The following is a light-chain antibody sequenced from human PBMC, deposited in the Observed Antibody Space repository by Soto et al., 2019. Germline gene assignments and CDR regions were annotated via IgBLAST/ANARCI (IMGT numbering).Light chain of an antibody. CDR1: QNVRDSY. V-gene: IGKV3-20*01. Sequence: EIVLTQSPGTLSLSPGERATLSCRASQNVRDSYLAWYQQKPGQAPSLLLYDTSTRATGVPDRFSGSGSGTDFALTISNMQREDFATYYCLQTYNLPRTFGQGTKVEFK. J-gene: IGKJ1*01. CDR2: DTS. CDR3: LQTYNLPRT.